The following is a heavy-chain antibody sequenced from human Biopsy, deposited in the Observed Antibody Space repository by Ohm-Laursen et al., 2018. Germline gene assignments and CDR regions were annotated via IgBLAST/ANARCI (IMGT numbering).Heavy chain of an antibody. D-gene: IGHD1-26*01. V-gene: IGHV4-61*01. CDR2: IYDRGSTA. CDR3: ARVGAGAPSIDYFDY. CDR1: GDSVSSGSFY. Sequence: TLSLTCTVSGDSVSSGSFYWTWIRQPPGQGLEYIGYIYDRGSTANYNPSLRSRATISVDRSKNQFSLELSSVTAADTAVYYCARVGAGAPSIDYFDYWGQGALVTVSS. J-gene: IGHJ4*02.